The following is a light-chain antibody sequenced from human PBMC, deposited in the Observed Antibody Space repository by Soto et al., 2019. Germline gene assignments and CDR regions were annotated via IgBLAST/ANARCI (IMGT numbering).Light chain of an antibody. V-gene: IGKV1-33*01. J-gene: IGKJ5*01. Sequence: DIQMTQSPSSLSASVGDRVTITFQASQDISNHLNWYQQKPGKAPKLLIYDASNLETGVPSRFSGSGSGTDFTVTISSLQPEDFATYSCQQYYNLPITFGQGTRL. CDR2: DAS. CDR3: QQYYNLPIT. CDR1: QDISNH.